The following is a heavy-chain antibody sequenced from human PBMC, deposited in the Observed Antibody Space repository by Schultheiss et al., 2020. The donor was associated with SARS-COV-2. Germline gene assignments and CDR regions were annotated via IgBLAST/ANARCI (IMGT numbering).Heavy chain of an antibody. V-gene: IGHV3-72*01. D-gene: IGHD2-15*01. CDR1: GFTFSDHY. Sequence: GESLKISCAASGFTFSDHYMDWVRQAPGKGLEWVGRTRNKANSYTTEYAASVKGRFTISRDDSKNSLYLQMNSLKTEDTAVYYCARDTRGYFDLWGRGTLVTVSS. J-gene: IGHJ2*01. CDR3: ARDTRGYFDL. CDR2: TRNKANSYTT.